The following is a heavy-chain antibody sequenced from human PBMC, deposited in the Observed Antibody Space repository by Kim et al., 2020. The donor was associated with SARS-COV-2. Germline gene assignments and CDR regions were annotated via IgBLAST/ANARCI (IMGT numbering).Heavy chain of an antibody. J-gene: IGHJ4*02. CDR3: ARHLRGTMIGVVITPLNYFDD. V-gene: IGHV4-39*01. D-gene: IGHD3-22*01. CDR1: GGSISSSSYY. CDR2: IYYSGST. Sequence: SETLSLTCTVSGGSISSSSYYWGWIRQPPGKGLEWIGSIYYSGSTYYNPSLKSRVTISVDTSKNQFSLKLSSVTAADTAVYYCARHLRGTMIGVVITPLNYFDDWGQGTLVTVSS.